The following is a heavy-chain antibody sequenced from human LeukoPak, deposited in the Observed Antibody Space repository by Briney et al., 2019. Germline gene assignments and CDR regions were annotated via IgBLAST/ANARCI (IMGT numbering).Heavy chain of an antibody. J-gene: IGHJ5*02. Sequence: SETLSLTCAVYGGSFSGYYWSWFRQPPGKGLEWIGEINHSGSTNYNPSLKGRVTISVDTSENQFSLILSSVTAADTAVYYCARTILPRWWFDPWGQGTLVTVSS. CDR3: ARTILPRWWFDP. V-gene: IGHV4-34*01. CDR2: INHSGST. D-gene: IGHD2-21*01. CDR1: GGSFSGYY.